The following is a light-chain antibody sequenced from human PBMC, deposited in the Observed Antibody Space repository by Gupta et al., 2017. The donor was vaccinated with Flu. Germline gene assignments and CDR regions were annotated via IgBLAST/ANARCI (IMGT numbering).Light chain of an antibody. V-gene: IGKV1-5*03. Sequence: GCRVTITCRASQSISSWLAWYQQKPGEAPKFLIYQASSLESGVPSRFSGSGSGTEFTLTISSLQPDDFATYYCQQYHSYPPTFGGGTKVEIK. J-gene: IGKJ4*01. CDR2: QAS. CDR3: QQYHSYPPT. CDR1: QSISSW.